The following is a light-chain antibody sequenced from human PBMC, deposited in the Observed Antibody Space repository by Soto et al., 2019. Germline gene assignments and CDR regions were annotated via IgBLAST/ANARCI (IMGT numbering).Light chain of an antibody. CDR1: SGHSIYA. J-gene: IGLJ3*02. CDR3: QTWGTGIQV. V-gene: IGLV4-69*01. Sequence: QPVLTQSPSASASLGASVKLTCTLSSGHSIYAIAWHQQQPEKGPRYLMKLNSDGSHSKGDGIPDRFSGSSSGAERYLTISSLQSDDEADYYCQTWGTGIQVFGGGTKLTVL. CDR2: LNSDGSH.